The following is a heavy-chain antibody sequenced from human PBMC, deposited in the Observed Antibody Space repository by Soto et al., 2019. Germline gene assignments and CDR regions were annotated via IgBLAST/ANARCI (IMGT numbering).Heavy chain of an antibody. Sequence: EVQLEESGGAVVQPGRSLRLSCAASGFTFDDYAMYWVRQVLGKGLEWVSSISWNRGNIGYADSVKGRFTTSRDNAENSLYLQMNSLRPEDTALYYCVRSKGGYSYGTPFDYWGQGTLVTVSS. V-gene: IGHV3-9*01. J-gene: IGHJ4*02. CDR3: VRSKGGYSYGTPFDY. CDR2: ISWNRGNI. CDR1: GFTFDDYA. D-gene: IGHD5-18*01.